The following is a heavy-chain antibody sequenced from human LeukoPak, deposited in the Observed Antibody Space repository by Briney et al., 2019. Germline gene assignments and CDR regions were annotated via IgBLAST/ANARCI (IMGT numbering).Heavy chain of an antibody. D-gene: IGHD2-2*01. V-gene: IGHV3-23*01. CDR2: ISGSGGST. CDR1: GFTFSSYA. CDR3: AKEGNCSSTSCYLDAFDI. J-gene: IGHJ3*02. Sequence: GGSLRLSCAASGFTFSSYAMSWVRQAPGKGLVWVSAISGSGGSTYYADSVKGRFTISRDNSKNTLYLQMNSLRAEDTAVYYCAKEGNCSSTSCYLDAFDIWGQGTMVTVS.